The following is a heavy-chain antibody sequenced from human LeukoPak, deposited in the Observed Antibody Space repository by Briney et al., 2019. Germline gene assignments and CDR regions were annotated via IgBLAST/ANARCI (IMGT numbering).Heavy chain of an antibody. Sequence: GGSLRLSCAASGFTFSSYSMNRLRQAPGKGLEWVSSINSRSNDIYYADSVKGRFTISRDNAKNSLYLQMNSLRAEDTAVYYCAREGRAYRYSSSWYPTPSWFDPWGQGTLVTVSS. V-gene: IGHV3-21*06. CDR1: GFTFSSYS. CDR2: INSRSNDI. J-gene: IGHJ5*02. D-gene: IGHD6-13*01. CDR3: AREGRAYRYSSSWYPTPSWFDP.